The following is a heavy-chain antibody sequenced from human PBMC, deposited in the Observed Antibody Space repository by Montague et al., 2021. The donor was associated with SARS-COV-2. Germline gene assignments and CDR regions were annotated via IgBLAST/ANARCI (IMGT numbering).Heavy chain of an antibody. J-gene: IGHJ4*02. Sequence: SETRSLTCAVYGGSFSGYYWSWVRQAPGKGLEWIGEINHSGSTHXXPSLKSRVSMSVDTSKNQFSLKMSSVTAADTAVFYCARSREEFTSIAVIITGGMHYYDSWGQGTLVTVSS. CDR2: INHSGST. CDR1: GGSFSGYY. V-gene: IGHV4-34*01. D-gene: IGHD3-22*01. CDR3: ARSREEFTSIAVIITGGMHYYDS.